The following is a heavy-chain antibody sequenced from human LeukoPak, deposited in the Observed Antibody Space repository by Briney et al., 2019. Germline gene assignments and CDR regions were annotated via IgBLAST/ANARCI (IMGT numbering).Heavy chain of an antibody. CDR2: IKPDGSEK. V-gene: IGHV3-7*01. CDR3: ARSRFYFDY. Sequence: GGSLRLSCAASGFTFSSYAMHWVRQAPGKGLEWVAKIKPDGSEKDHVDSVKGRFTISRDNAKNSLYLQLNSLRAEDTAVYYCARSRFYFDYWGQGTLVTVSS. CDR1: GFTFSSYA. J-gene: IGHJ4*02.